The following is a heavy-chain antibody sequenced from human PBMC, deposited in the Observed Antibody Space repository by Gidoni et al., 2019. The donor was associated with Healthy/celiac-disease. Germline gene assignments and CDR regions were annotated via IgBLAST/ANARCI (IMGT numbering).Heavy chain of an antibody. V-gene: IGHV3-11*01. CDR1: GFTFRDYY. J-gene: IGHJ3*02. Sequence: QVQLVESGRGLVKPGRSLRLSCAASGFTFRDYYMSWIRQAPGKGLEWGSYISSSGSTIYYADSVKGRFTIARDNAKNSLYLQMNSLRAEDTAVYYCAREPRYYDSSGYYEVAAFDIWGQGTMVTVSS. CDR2: ISSSGSTI. CDR3: AREPRYYDSSGYYEVAAFDI. D-gene: IGHD3-22*01.